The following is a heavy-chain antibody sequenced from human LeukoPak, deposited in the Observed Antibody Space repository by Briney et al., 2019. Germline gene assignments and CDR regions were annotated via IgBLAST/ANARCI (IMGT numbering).Heavy chain of an antibody. J-gene: IGHJ5*02. CDR3: ARAMASPTRWFDP. CDR2: IYYSGST. CDR1: GGSISSYY. Sequence: SETLSLTCTVSGGSISSYYWSWIRHPPGKGLEWIGYIYYSGSTNYNPSLKSRVTISVDTSKNQFSLKLSSVTAADTAVYYCARAMASPTRWFDPWGQGTLVTVSS. D-gene: IGHD5-24*01. V-gene: IGHV4-59*01.